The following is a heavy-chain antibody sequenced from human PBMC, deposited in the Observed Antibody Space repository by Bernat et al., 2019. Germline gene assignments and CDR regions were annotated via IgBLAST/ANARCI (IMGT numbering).Heavy chain of an antibody. J-gene: IGHJ4*02. D-gene: IGHD6-13*01. CDR3: AREEQQLVLLGFDY. Sequence: QVQLVESGGGVVQPGRSLRLSCAASGFTFSSYAMHWVRQAPGKGLEWVAVISYDGSNKYYADSVKGRFTISRDNSKNTLYLQMNSLRAEDTAVYYCAREEQQLVLLGFDYRGRGTLVTVSS. CDR2: ISYDGSNK. CDR1: GFTFSSYA. V-gene: IGHV3-30-3*01.